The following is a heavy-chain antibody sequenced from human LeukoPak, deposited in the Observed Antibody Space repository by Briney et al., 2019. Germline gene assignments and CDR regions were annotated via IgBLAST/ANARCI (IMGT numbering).Heavy chain of an antibody. CDR2: IYPGDSDT. D-gene: IGHD3-3*01. Sequence: GESLKISCKGSGYSFTSYWIGWVRQVPGKGLEWMGIIYPGDSDTRYSPSFQGQVTISADKSISTAYLQWSSLKASDTAMYYCARTVYDFWSGYYYYYMDVWGKGTTVTASS. V-gene: IGHV5-51*01. CDR3: ARTVYDFWSGYYYYYMDV. CDR1: GYSFTSYW. J-gene: IGHJ6*03.